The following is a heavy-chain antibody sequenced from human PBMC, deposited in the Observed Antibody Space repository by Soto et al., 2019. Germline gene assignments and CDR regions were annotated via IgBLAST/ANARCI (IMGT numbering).Heavy chain of an antibody. CDR1: GFSFSSYA. CDR3: ARITSSGAFDI. Sequence: QVQLVESGGGVVQPGRSLRVSCAASGFSFSSYAIHWVRQAPGKGLEWVTLISYNGGVKSYADSVRGRFSISRDNSKSTLYLEMNILTHEDTAVYYRARITSSGAFDIWGQGTLVTVSS. V-gene: IGHV3-30-3*01. CDR2: ISYNGGVK. J-gene: IGHJ3*02. D-gene: IGHD1-20*01.